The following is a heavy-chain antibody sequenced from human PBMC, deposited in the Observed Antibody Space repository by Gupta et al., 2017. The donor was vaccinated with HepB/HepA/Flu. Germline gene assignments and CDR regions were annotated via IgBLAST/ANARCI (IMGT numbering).Heavy chain of an antibody. CDR1: TFDDYA. Sequence: TFDDYAMHWVRQAPGKGLEWVSGISWNSGSIGYADSVKGRFTISRDNAKNSLYLQMNSLRDEYTALYYCAKDLSGSGSSSLDYWGQGTLVTVSS. J-gene: IGHJ4*02. CDR2: ISWNSGSI. D-gene: IGHD3-10*01. V-gene: IGHV3-9*01. CDR3: AKDLSGSGSSSLDY.